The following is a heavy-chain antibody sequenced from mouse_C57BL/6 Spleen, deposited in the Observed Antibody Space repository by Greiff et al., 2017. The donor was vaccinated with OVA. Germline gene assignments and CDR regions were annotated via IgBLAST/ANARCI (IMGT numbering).Heavy chain of an antibody. D-gene: IGHD4-1*01. CDR1: GYTFTSYW. J-gene: IGHJ2*01. V-gene: IGHV1-55*01. CDR3: AKLGREGYYFDY. Sequence: QVQLQQPGAELVKPGASVKMSCKASGYTFTSYWITWVKQRPGQGLEWIGDIYPGSGSTNYNEKFKSKATLTADKSSSTAYMQLNSLTSEDSAVYFCAKLGREGYYFDYWGQGTTLTVSS. CDR2: IYPGSGST.